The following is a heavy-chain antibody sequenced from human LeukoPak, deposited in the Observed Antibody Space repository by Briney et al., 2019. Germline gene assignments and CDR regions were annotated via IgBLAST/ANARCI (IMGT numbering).Heavy chain of an antibody. V-gene: IGHV4-61*02. J-gene: IGHJ4*02. CDR1: GGSISSGSYY. D-gene: IGHD3-10*01. CDR3: ARVANYYGSGSYYFDY. Sequence: KPSETLSLTCTVSGGSISSGSYYWSWIRQPAGKGMEWIGRIYTSGSTNYNPSLKSRVTISVDTSKNQFSLKLSSVTAADTAVYYCARVANYYGSGSYYFDYWGQGTLVTVSS. CDR2: IYTSGST.